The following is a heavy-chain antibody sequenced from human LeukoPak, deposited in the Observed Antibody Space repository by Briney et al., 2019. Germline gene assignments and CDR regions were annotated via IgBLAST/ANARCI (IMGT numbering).Heavy chain of an antibody. J-gene: IGHJ2*01. CDR2: INHSGST. CDR3: ARGRYFDL. V-gene: IGHV4-38-2*02. CDR1: GYSISSGYY. Sequence: SETLSLTCTVSGYSISSGYYWGWIRQPPGKGLEWIGEINHSGSTNYNPSLKSRVTISVDTSKNQFSLKLSSVTAADTAVYYCARGRYFDLWGRGTLVTVSS.